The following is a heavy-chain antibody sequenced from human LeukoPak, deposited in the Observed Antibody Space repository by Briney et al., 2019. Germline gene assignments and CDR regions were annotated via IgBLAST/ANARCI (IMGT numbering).Heavy chain of an antibody. V-gene: IGHV3-74*01. J-gene: IGHJ4*02. D-gene: IGHD4-17*01. CDR2: INTDGFST. CDR3: ARSRTYGDYGRGLDY. Sequence: GGSLRLSCAASGFISSSYWMHWVRQPPGKGLVYIACINTDGFSTNYADSVKGRFTISRDNAKNTLYLQMNSLRAEDTAVYYCARSRTYGDYGRGLDYWGQGTLVTVSS. CDR1: GFISSSYW.